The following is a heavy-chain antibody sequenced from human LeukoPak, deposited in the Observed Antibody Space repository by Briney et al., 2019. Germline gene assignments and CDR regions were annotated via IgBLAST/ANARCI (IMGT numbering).Heavy chain of an antibody. Sequence: EASVKVSCKASGGTFSSYAISWVRQAPGQGLEWMGGIIPIFGTANYAQKFQGRVTMTTDTSTSTAYMELRSLRSDDAAVYYCARDLQYTGSYMHYWGQGTLVTVSS. CDR3: ARDLQYTGSYMHY. CDR2: IIPIFGTA. V-gene: IGHV1-69*05. D-gene: IGHD1-26*01. J-gene: IGHJ4*02. CDR1: GGTFSSYA.